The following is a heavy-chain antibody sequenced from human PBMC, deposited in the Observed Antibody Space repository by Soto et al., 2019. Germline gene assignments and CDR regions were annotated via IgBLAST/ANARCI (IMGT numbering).Heavy chain of an antibody. CDR3: ARDSISSPSIYYYYFMDV. D-gene: IGHD6-6*01. Sequence: GASVKVSCKASGGTFSSYTISWVRQAPGQGLEWMGRIIPILGIANYAQKFQGRVTITADKSTSTAYMELSSLRSEDTAGYYCARDSISSPSIYYYYFMDVWGKGTTVTVSS. V-gene: IGHV1-69*04. CDR2: IIPILGIA. CDR1: GGTFSSYT. J-gene: IGHJ6*03.